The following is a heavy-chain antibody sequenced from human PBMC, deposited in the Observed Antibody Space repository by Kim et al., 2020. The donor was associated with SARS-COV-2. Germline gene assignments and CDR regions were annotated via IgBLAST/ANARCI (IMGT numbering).Heavy chain of an antibody. V-gene: IGHV3-33*08. CDR3: ARDQIAVADLGGWFDP. Sequence: GGSLRLSCAASGFTFSSYGMHWVRQAPGKGLEWVAVIWYDGSNKYYADSVKGRFTISRDNSKNTLYLQMNSLRAEDTAVYYCARDQIAVADLGGWFDPWGQGTLVTVSS. CDR1: GFTFSSYG. J-gene: IGHJ5*02. D-gene: IGHD6-19*01. CDR2: IWYDGSNK.